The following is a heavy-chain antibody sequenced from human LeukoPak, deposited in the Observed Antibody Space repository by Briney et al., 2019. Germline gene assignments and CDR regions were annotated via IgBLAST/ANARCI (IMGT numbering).Heavy chain of an antibody. Sequence: GGSLRLSCAASGFTVSNTYMSWVRQAPGKGLEWVSVIYSSGGTFYSGSVKGRFTISRDYSKNTLNLQMNGLRADDTATYYCAKDASGPAFWGQGTLVTVSS. V-gene: IGHV3-53*01. CDR1: GFTVSNTY. CDR3: AKDASGPAF. J-gene: IGHJ4*02. CDR2: IYSSGGT. D-gene: IGHD1-26*01.